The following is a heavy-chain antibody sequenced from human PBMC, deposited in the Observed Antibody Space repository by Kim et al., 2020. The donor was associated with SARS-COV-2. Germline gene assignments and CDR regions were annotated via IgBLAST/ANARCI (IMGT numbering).Heavy chain of an antibody. V-gene: IGHV4-39*01. D-gene: IGHD6-19*01. Sequence: SETLSLTCTVSGGSISSSSYYWGWIRQPPGKGLEWIGSIYYSGSTYYNPSLKSRVTISVDTSKNQFSLKLSSVTAADTAVYYCARQAHSSGFDYWGQGTLVTVSS. CDR1: GGSISSSSYY. CDR2: IYYSGST. J-gene: IGHJ4*02. CDR3: ARQAHSSGFDY.